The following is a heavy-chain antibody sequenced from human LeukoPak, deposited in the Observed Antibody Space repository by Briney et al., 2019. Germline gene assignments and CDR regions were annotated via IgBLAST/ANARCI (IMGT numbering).Heavy chain of an antibody. CDR2: ISYDGSNK. Sequence: EGSLRLSCAASGFTFSSYGMHWVRQAPGKGLEWVAVISYDGSNKYYADSVKGRFTISRDNSKNTLYLQMNSLRAEDTAVYYCAKDLNGPGDYWGQGTLVTVSS. J-gene: IGHJ4*02. V-gene: IGHV3-30*18. CDR1: GFTFSSYG. CDR3: AKDLNGPGDY.